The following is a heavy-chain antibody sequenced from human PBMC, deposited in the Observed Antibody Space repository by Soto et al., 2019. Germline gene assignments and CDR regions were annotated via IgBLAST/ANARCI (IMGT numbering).Heavy chain of an antibody. V-gene: IGHV1-8*01. J-gene: IGHJ3*02. Sequence: VQLVQSGAEVKKPGASVKVSCKASGYTFTSYDINWVRQATGQGLEWMGWMNPNSGNTGYAQKFQGRVTVTRNTSISTAYMELSSLRSEDTAVYYCARGINYYDSGDDAFDIWGQGTMVTVSS. D-gene: IGHD3-10*01. CDR3: ARGINYYDSGDDAFDI. CDR2: MNPNSGNT. CDR1: GYTFTSYD.